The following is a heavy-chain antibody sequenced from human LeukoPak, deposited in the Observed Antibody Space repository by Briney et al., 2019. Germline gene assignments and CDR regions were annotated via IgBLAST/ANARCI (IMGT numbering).Heavy chain of an antibody. V-gene: IGHV2-70*11. Sequence: ESGPTLVNPTQTLTLTCTFSGFSLSTSGMCVSWIRQPPGKALEWLARIDWDGDKYYNTSLKTRLTISKDTSKNQVDLTMTNMDPVDTATYYCARIRGSRYYFDYWGQGTLVTVSS. J-gene: IGHJ4*02. CDR3: ARIRGSRYYFDY. D-gene: IGHD6-13*01. CDR2: IDWDGDK. CDR1: GFSLSTSGMC.